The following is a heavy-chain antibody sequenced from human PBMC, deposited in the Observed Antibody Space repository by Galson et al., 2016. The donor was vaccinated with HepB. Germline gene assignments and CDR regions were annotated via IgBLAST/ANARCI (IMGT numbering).Heavy chain of an antibody. J-gene: IGHJ4*02. Sequence: SLRLSCAASGFTFSSFAMSWVRQAPGKGLQWVSTISGSGTTTSYADSVKGRFTISRDYSKNTLSLQMNSLRAEDTALYYCAKRHEHCPPVGCSVDYWGQGTLVSVSS. CDR3: AKRHEHCPPVGCSVDY. V-gene: IGHV3-23*01. CDR2: ISGSGTTT. D-gene: IGHD3-10*02. CDR1: GFTFSSFA.